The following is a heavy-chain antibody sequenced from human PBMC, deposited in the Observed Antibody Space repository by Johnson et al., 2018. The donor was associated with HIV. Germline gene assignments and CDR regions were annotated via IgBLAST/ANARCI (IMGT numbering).Heavy chain of an antibody. J-gene: IGHJ3*02. CDR1: GFTVSSNY. Sequence: QVQLVESGGGLVQPGGSLRLSCAASGFTVSSNYMNWVRQAPGKGLEWVAVIWYDGSNEYYADSVKGRFTISRDNSENTLYLQMNSLRAEDTAVFYCAKRVSGWNFGVDAFDIWGQGTMVTVSS. CDR3: AKRVSGWNFGVDAFDI. CDR2: IWYDGSNE. V-gene: IGHV3-30*02. D-gene: IGHD6-19*01.